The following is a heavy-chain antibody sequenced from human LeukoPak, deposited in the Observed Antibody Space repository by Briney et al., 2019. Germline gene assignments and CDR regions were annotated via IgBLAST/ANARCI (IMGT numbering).Heavy chain of an antibody. CDR1: GFTLSTYW. Sequence: GGSLRLSCAASGFTLSTYWMRWVRQAPGKGLVRVSRINGEGSSTSYADSVKGRFTISRDNSKNTLYLQMNSLRAEDTAVYYCAKDRIAVADFDYWGQGTLVTVSS. CDR2: INGEGSST. J-gene: IGHJ4*02. D-gene: IGHD6-19*01. CDR3: AKDRIAVADFDY. V-gene: IGHV3-74*01.